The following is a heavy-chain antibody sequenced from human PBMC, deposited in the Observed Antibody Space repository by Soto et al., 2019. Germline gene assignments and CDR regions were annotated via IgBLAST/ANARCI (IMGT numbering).Heavy chain of an antibody. V-gene: IGHV4-34*01. Sequence: PSETMSLTCAVHDGSFSDNSWTWIRQPPGKGLEWIGEVNPSGTTTYNPSLQGRVTISIETSKSQVFLNMKSVTAADTAKYYCARVRIQLWFKDFDYWGQGSLVTVSS. D-gene: IGHD5-18*01. CDR2: VNPSGTT. CDR1: DGSFSDNS. CDR3: ARVRIQLWFKDFDY. J-gene: IGHJ4*02.